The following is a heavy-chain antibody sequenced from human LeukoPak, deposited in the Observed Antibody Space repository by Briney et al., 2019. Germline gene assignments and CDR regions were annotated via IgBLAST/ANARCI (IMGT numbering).Heavy chain of an antibody. CDR2: IIPIFGTA. CDR1: GGTFSSYA. V-gene: IGHV1-69*05. D-gene: IGHD6-13*01. J-gene: IGHJ4*02. CDR3: ARDLEVPEYSSSWLPFDY. Sequence: SVKVSCKASGGTFSSYAISWVRQAPGQGLEWMGRIIPIFGTANYAQKFQGRVTITTDESTSTAYMELSSLRSEGTAVYYCARDLEVPEYSSSWLPFDYWGQGTLVTVSS.